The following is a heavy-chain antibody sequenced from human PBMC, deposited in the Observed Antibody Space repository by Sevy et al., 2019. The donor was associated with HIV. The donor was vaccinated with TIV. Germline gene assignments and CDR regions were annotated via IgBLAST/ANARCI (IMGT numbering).Heavy chain of an antibody. J-gene: IGHJ4*02. CDR3: ARVRVGRYCTDGVCYSYFDY. V-gene: IGHV3-30-3*01. CDR1: GFTFSSYA. Sequence: GGSLRLSCAASGFTFSSYAMHWVRQAPGKGLEWVALISNDGTNKYADSVEGRYTISRDNSKNTLYLQMNSLRAEDTAVYYCARVRVGRYCTDGVCYSYFDYWGQGTLVTVSS. CDR2: ISNDGTNK. D-gene: IGHD2-8*01.